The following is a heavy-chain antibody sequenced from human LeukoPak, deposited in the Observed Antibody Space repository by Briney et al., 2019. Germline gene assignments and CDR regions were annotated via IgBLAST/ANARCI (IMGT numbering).Heavy chain of an antibody. V-gene: IGHV1-18*01. Sequence: GASVKVSCKASGYTFTSYGISWVRQAPGRGLEWMGWISAYNGNTNYAQKLQGRVTMTTDTSTSTAYMELRSLRSDDTAVYYCAREIDATNGGYYFDYWGQGTLVTVSS. CDR2: ISAYNGNT. CDR1: GYTFTSYG. CDR3: AREIDATNGGYYFDY. D-gene: IGHD3-16*01. J-gene: IGHJ4*02.